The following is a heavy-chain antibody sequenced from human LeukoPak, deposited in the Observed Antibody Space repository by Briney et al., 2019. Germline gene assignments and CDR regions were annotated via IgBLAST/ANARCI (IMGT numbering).Heavy chain of an antibody. V-gene: IGHV3-23*01. Sequence: KAGGSLRLSCVVSGFSVGYYATAWVRQAPGKGLEWVSGIYGSGTGTFYTDAVKGRFTISKDNSKNILYLQMNSLRVEDTAIYRCVKDLTHCDGRWEFDVWGQGTLVTVSS. J-gene: IGHJ5*02. CDR2: IYGSGTGT. CDR1: GFSVGYYA. D-gene: IGHD3-9*01. CDR3: VKDLTHCDGRWEFDV.